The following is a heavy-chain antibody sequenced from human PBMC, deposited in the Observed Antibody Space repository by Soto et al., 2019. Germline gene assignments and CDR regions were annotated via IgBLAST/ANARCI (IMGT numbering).Heavy chain of an antibody. V-gene: IGHV3-30-3*01. CDR3: AREVWHCGSNSCYFYGMDV. J-gene: IGHJ6*04. CDR2: VSSDGTRT. CDR1: GFTFSTYS. Sequence: QVQLVESGGGLVQPGRSLRLSCAGSGFTFSTYSVHWVRQAPGKGLEWVAVVSSDGTRTYYADSVKGRFTISRDNSMDTVFMQMNSLRVEDTAVYYCAREVWHCGSNSCYFYGMDVWGKGTTVTVSS. D-gene: IGHD2-2*01.